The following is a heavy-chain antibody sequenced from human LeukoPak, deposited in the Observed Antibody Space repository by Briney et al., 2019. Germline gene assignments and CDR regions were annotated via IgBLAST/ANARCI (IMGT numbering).Heavy chain of an antibody. V-gene: IGHV3-21*01. CDR2: ISSSSSYI. Sequence: GGSLRLSCAASGFTFSSYSMNWVRQAPGKGLEWVSSISSSSSYIHYADSVKGRFTISRDNAKNSLYLQMNSLRAEDTAVYYCARAPLGAHMDVWGKGTTVTVSS. J-gene: IGHJ6*03. D-gene: IGHD3-16*01. CDR1: GFTFSSYS. CDR3: ARAPLGAHMDV.